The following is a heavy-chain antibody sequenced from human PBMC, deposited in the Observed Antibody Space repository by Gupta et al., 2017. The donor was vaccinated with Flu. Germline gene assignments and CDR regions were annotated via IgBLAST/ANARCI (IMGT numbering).Heavy chain of an antibody. CDR1: GFNFDMFA. CDR2: ISAGGDST. J-gene: IGHJ4*02. V-gene: IGHV3-23*01. D-gene: IGHD6-19*01. CDR3: AKATGLVSAEELDY. Sequence: EVQLLESGGGLVQPGGSLRLSCAASGFNFDMFAMSWVRQAPGKGLEWVSAISAGGDSTYYADSVKGRFTISRDSSKNTLNRQMDSPRAEDTAVYYCAKATGLVSAEELDYWGQGTLVTVSS.